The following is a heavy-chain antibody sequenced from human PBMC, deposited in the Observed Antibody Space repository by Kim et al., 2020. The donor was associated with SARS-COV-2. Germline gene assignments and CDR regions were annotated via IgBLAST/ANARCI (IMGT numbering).Heavy chain of an antibody. CDR1: GYTFTSYY. D-gene: IGHD3-22*01. CDR2: INPSGGST. Sequence: ASVKVSCKASGYTFTSYYMHWVRQAPGQGLEWMGIINPSGGSTSYAQKFQGRVTMTRDTSTSTVYMELSSLRSEDTAVYYCARDFLAYDSSGYGLDYWGQGTLVTVSS. V-gene: IGHV1-46*01. CDR3: ARDFLAYDSSGYGLDY. J-gene: IGHJ4*02.